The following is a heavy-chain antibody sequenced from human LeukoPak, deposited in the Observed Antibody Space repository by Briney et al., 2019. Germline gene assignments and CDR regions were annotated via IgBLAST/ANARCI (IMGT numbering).Heavy chain of an antibody. CDR1: GGSISSYY. D-gene: IGHD2-2*01. Sequence: SETLSLTCTVSGGSISSYYWSWIRQPPGKGLEWIGYIYYSGSTNYNPSLKSRVTISVETSKNQFSLRLSSVTAADTAVYYCARGKVPAASWGVHWFDPWGQGTLVTVSS. V-gene: IGHV4-59*01. CDR3: ARGKVPAASWGVHWFDP. J-gene: IGHJ5*02. CDR2: IYYSGST.